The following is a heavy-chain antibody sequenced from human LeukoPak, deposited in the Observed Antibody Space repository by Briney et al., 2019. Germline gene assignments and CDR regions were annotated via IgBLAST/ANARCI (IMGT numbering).Heavy chain of an antibody. J-gene: IGHJ4*02. CDR1: GFSFSSYW. Sequence: GGSLRLSCAASGFSFSSYWMTWVRQAPGKGLEWVANIKQDGSEKYYVDSVMGRFTISRDNAKDSLYLQMNSLRAEDTAVYYCARMSTSSWYVCDYWGQGTLVTVSS. CDR3: ARMSTSSWYVCDY. D-gene: IGHD6-13*01. V-gene: IGHV3-7*01. CDR2: IKQDGSEK.